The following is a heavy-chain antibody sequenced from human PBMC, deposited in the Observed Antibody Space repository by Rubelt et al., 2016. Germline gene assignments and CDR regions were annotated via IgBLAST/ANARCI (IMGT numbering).Heavy chain of an antibody. CDR1: DYIFTNYG. CDR3: ARDRGKRPDTFDI. Sequence: QVQLVQSGAEVKKPGASVKVSCKASDYIFTNYGISWVRQAPGQGLEWMGWIDSNTGRTNSAQKVQGRVTMTTDTSTGTVYMEGMGLTSDDTAVYYCARDRGKRPDTFDIWGQGTMVTVSS. V-gene: IGHV1-18*01. J-gene: IGHJ3*02. CDR2: IDSNTGRT.